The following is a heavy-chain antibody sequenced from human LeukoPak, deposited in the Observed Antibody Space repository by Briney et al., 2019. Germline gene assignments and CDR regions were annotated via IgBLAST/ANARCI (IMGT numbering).Heavy chain of an antibody. CDR3: AKVHYYTAWFDP. D-gene: IGHD2-2*02. V-gene: IGHV3-7*01. Sequence: GGSLRLSCAASRFTFSSYWMTWVRQAPGKGLEWVASIKEDGSERYYVDSVKGRFTISRDNAKNSLYLQMNSLRAEDTAVYYCAKVHYYTAWFDPWGQGTLVTVSS. CDR1: RFTFSSYW. CDR2: IKEDGSER. J-gene: IGHJ5*02.